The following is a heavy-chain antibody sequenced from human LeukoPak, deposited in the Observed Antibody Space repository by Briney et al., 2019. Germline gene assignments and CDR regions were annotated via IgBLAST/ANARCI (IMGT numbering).Heavy chain of an antibody. J-gene: IGHJ3*02. Sequence: ASVKVSCKASGYTFTSYGISWVRQAPGQGLEWMGWISAYNGNTNYAQKLQGRVTMTTDTSTSTAYMELRSLRSDDTAVYYCARGGYDFWSGYYTPPPRAFDIWGQGTMVTVSS. CDR2: ISAYNGNT. V-gene: IGHV1-18*01. D-gene: IGHD3-3*01. CDR3: ARGGYDFWSGYYTPPPRAFDI. CDR1: GYTFTSYG.